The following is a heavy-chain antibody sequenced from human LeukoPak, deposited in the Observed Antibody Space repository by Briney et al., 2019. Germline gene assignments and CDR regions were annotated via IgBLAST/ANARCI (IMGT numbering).Heavy chain of an antibody. D-gene: IGHD6-19*01. Sequence: ASVKVSCKASGYTFTGYYMHWVRQAPGQGLEWMGWINPNSGGTNYAQKFQGWVTMTGDTSISTAYMELSRLRSDDTAVYYCARVSGWYEAWDYFDYWGQGTLVTVSP. CDR1: GYTFTGYY. V-gene: IGHV1-2*04. CDR2: INPNSGGT. J-gene: IGHJ4*02. CDR3: ARVSGWYEAWDYFDY.